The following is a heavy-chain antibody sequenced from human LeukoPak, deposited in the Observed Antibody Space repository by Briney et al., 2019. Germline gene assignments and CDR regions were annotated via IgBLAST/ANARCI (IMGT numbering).Heavy chain of an antibody. CDR3: AREGGPAAIPPLEYSWFDP. CDR1: GFTFSSYA. D-gene: IGHD2-2*01. CDR2: ISYDGSNK. J-gene: IGHJ5*02. Sequence: GGSLRLSCAASGFTFSSYAMHWVRQAPGKGLEWVAVISYDGSNKYYADSVKGRFTISRDNSKNTLYLQMNSLRAEDTAVYYCAREGGPAAIPPLEYSWFDPWGQGTLVTVSS. V-gene: IGHV3-30*04.